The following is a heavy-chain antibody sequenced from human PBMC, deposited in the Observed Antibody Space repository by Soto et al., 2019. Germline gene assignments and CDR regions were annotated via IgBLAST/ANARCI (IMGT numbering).Heavy chain of an antibody. J-gene: IGHJ5*01. Sequence: SETLSLTCSVSGDSISTVDYFWAWIRQPPGQALEYIGYIYKSTTTYYNPSFEGRVAIPLDTSKSQFSLTVTSVTAADTAVYFCARGRYCLTGRCFPNWFDSWGRGTLVTVSS. V-gene: IGHV4-30-4*01. CDR1: GDSISTVDYF. CDR3: ARGRYCLTGRCFPNWFDS. D-gene: IGHD2-15*01. CDR2: IYKSTTT.